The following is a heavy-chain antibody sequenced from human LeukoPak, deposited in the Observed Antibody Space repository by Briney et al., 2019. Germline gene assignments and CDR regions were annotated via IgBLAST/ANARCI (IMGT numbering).Heavy chain of an antibody. CDR2: IYDGGST. V-gene: IGHV4-59*08. CDR3: ASGESFDY. J-gene: IGHJ4*01. Sequence: SETLSLTCTVSGGSISSYYWSWIRQSPGKGLEWIGYIYDGGSTKYNPSLKSRVTMSPDMSKNQFSLKLTSVTAADTAVYYCASGESFDYWGHGTLVTVSS. CDR1: GGSISSYY.